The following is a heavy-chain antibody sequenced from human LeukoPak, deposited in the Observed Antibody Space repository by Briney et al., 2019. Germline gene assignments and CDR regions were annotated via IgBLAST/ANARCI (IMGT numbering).Heavy chain of an antibody. J-gene: IGHJ6*02. D-gene: IGHD3-22*01. V-gene: IGHV4-31*03. CDR3: ARAKSYYYDSSVSLFYYYYGMDV. CDR1: GGSISSGGYY. Sequence: PSETPSLTCTVSGGSISSGGYYWSWIRQHPGKGLEWIGYIYYSGSTYYNPSLKSRVTISVDTSKNQFSLKLSSVTAADTAVYYCARAKSYYYDSSVSLFYYYYGMDVWGQGTTVTVSS. CDR2: IYYSGST.